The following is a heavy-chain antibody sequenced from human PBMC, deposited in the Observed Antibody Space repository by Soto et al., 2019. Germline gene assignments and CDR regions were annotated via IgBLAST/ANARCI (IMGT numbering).Heavy chain of an antibody. Sequence: GASVKVCCKASGYTFTSYYMHWVRQAPGQGLEWMGIINPSGGSTSCAQKFQGRVTMTRDTSTSTVYMELSSLRSEDTAVYYCARDPLNYYDSSGPDYWGQGTLVTVSS. J-gene: IGHJ4*02. CDR3: ARDPLNYYDSSGPDY. CDR2: INPSGGST. D-gene: IGHD3-22*01. CDR1: GYTFTSYY. V-gene: IGHV1-46*01.